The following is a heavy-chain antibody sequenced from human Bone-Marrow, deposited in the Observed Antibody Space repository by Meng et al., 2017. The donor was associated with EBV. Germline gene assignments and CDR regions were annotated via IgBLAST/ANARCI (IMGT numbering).Heavy chain of an antibody. CDR2: VHYSGST. V-gene: IGHV4-61*01. D-gene: IGHD5-12*01. J-gene: IGHJ5*02. Sequence: ALLKPSRTLPLTLPVSGRSVSSWNYYWSWIRQPPGKGLDWIGYVHYSGSTNYNPSLKSRVTISVNTSNNQFSLNLNSVTAADTAVYYCARESGLYSGPGFAPWGQGNLVHVSS. CDR3: ARESGLYSGPGFAP. CDR1: GRSVSSWNYY.